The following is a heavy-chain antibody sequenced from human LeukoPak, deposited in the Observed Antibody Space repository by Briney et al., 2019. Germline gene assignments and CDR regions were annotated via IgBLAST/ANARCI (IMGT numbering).Heavy chain of an antibody. J-gene: IGHJ4*02. V-gene: IGHV4-39*01. CDR2: IYYSGST. Sequence: SETLSLTCTVSGGSISSSSYYWGWIRQPPGKGLEWIGSIYYSGSTYYNPSLKSRVTISVDTSKNQFSLKLSSVTAADTAVYYCARSPGDYYDHWGQGTLVTVSS. CDR3: ARSPGDYYDH. CDR1: GGSISSSSYY.